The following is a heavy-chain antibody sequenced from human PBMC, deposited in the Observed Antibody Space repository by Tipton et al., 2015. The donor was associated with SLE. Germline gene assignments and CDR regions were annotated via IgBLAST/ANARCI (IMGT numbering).Heavy chain of an antibody. CDR1: GFTFSSYA. CDR2: ISYDGGNK. CDR3: AKDEYYGSGSYSPFDY. Sequence: SLRLSCAASGFTFSSYAMHWVRQAPGKGLEWVAVISYDGGNKYHADSVKGRFTISRDNSKNTLFLQMNSLRAEDTAVYYCAKDEYYGSGSYSPFDYWGQGTLVTVSS. D-gene: IGHD3-10*01. V-gene: IGHV3-30-3*01. J-gene: IGHJ4*02.